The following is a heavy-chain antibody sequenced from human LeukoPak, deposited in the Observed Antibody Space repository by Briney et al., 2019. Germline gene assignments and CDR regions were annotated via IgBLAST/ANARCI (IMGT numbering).Heavy chain of an antibody. V-gene: IGHV3-21*01. CDR2: ISSSSSYI. J-gene: IGHJ3*02. D-gene: IGHD3-3*01. CDR1: GFTFSSYS. CDR3: ARDLDYDFWSGYYSVDAFDI. Sequence: GGSLRLSCAASGFTFSSYSMNWVRQAPGKGLEWVSSISSSSSYIYYADSVKGRFTISRDNAKNSLYLQMNSLRAEDTAVYYCARDLDYDFWSGYYSVDAFDIWGQGTMVTVSS.